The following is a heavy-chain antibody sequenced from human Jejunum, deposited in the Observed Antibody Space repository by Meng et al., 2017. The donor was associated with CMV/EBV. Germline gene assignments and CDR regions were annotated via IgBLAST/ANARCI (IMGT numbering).Heavy chain of an antibody. CDR2: IGWDGDK. CDR1: GFSLSARGTC. V-gene: IGHV2-70*20. D-gene: IGHD5-12*01. J-gene: IGHJ4*02. CDR3: ARIHGPSGYYDFDY. Sequence: SGFSLSARGTCVSWVRQPPGKALEWLALIGWDGDKYYNTFLKTRLSISKDTSKNEVVLTMTNMDPVDTATYYCARIHGPSGYYDFDYWGQGTLVTVSS.